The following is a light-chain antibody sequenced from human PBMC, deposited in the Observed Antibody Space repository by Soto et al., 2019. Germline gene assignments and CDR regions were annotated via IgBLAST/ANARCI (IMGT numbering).Light chain of an antibody. Sequence: MTHSPSTLSASPLYRATISFLASQDVSSNLAWYQQKPGQAPSLLIYGASTRATGTPARFSGSGSGTEFTLTISSLQSEDYAVYFCQQYIRWPLTFGGGTKVDIK. CDR2: GAS. V-gene: IGKV3-15*01. CDR3: QQYIRWPLT. CDR1: QDVSSN. J-gene: IGKJ4*01.